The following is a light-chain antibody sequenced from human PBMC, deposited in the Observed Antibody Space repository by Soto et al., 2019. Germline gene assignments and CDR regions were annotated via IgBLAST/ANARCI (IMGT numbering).Light chain of an antibody. Sequence: EIVMTHSPANLSVSPGERATLSCRARQSIGSNLAWYQQKPGQAPRLLIYAASIRATDFPARFSGSGSGTEFTLTISGLQSDDFAVYFCQQYNNWPPWTFGHGTKVEIK. V-gene: IGKV3-15*01. CDR2: AAS. CDR3: QQYNNWPPWT. CDR1: QSIGSN. J-gene: IGKJ1*01.